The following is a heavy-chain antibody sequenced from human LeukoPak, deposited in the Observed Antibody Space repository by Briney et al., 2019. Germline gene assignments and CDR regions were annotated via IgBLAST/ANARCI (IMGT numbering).Heavy chain of an antibody. Sequence: GGSLRLSCAASGFTFSSYAMSWVRQAPGKGLEWVSAISGSGGSTYYADSVKGRFTISRDNSKNTLYLQMNSLRAEGTAVYYCAKDRVVVVPAALLFDYWGQGTLVTVSS. D-gene: IGHD2-2*01. CDR1: GFTFSSYA. CDR2: ISGSGGST. V-gene: IGHV3-23*01. CDR3: AKDRVVVVPAALLFDY. J-gene: IGHJ4*02.